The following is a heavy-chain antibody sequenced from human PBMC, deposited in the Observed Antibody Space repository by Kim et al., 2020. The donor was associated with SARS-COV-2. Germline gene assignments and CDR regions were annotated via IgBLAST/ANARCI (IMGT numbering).Heavy chain of an antibody. V-gene: IGHV4-39*01. CDR2: IYYSGST. D-gene: IGHD6-19*01. CDR1: GGSISSSSYY. Sequence: SETLSLTCTVSGGSISSSSYYWGWIRQPPGKGLEWIGSIYYSGSTYYNPSLKSRVTISVDTSKNQFSLKLSSVTAADTAVYYCARQERIAVAEIDYWGQGTLVTVSS. CDR3: ARQERIAVAEIDY. J-gene: IGHJ4*02.